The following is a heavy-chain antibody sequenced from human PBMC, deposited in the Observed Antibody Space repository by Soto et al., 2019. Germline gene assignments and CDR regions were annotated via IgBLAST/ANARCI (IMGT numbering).Heavy chain of an antibody. CDR2: INHSGST. J-gene: IGHJ6*03. Sequence: PSQALTLTWAVYGRSFIPEYSSWIRQPPGKGLEWIGEINHSGSTNYNPSLKSRVTISVDTSKNQFSLKLSSVTAADTAVYYCARVIAAAKYYYYYMDVWGKGTTVPVSS. CDR1: GRSFIPEY. D-gene: IGHD6-13*01. V-gene: IGHV4-34*01. CDR3: ARVIAAAKYYYYYMDV.